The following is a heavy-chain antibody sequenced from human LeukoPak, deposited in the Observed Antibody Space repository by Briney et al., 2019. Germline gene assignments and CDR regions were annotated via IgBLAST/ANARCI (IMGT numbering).Heavy chain of an antibody. CDR1: GYTFTSYG. CDR3: ARGAPGYCSSTSCLYGRAFDI. Sequence: GASVKVSCKASGYTFTSYGISWVRQAPGQGLEWMGWINPNSGGTNYAQKFQGRVTMTRGTSISTAYMELSRLRSDDTAVYYCARGAPGYCSSTSCLYGRAFDIWGQGTMVTVSS. CDR2: INPNSGGT. V-gene: IGHV1-2*02. J-gene: IGHJ3*02. D-gene: IGHD2-2*01.